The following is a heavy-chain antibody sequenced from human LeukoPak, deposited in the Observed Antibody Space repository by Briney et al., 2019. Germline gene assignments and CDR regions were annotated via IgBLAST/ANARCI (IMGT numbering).Heavy chain of an antibody. J-gene: IGHJ3*02. CDR1: GFTFSSYS. CDR3: ARGPRTASNAFDI. Sequence: PGGSLRLSCAASGFTFSSYSMNWVRQAPGKGLEWIGYIYYSGSTNYNPSLKSRVTISVDTSKNQFSLKLSSVTAADTAVYYCARGPRTASNAFDIWGQGTMVTVSS. V-gene: IGHV4-59*01. D-gene: IGHD1-1*01. CDR2: IYYSGST.